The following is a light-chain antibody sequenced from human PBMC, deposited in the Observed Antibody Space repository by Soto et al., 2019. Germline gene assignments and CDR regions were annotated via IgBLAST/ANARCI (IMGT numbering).Light chain of an antibody. CDR2: GAS. J-gene: IGKJ4*01. Sequence: EIVLTQSPGTLSLSPGERATLSCRASQSVSSSFLAWYQQNPGQAPRLLIYGASTRAAGVPARFSGSGSGTEFTLTISSLQSEDSAVYYCQQYNNWPVTFGGGTKVEIK. CDR3: QQYNNWPVT. V-gene: IGKV3-15*01. CDR1: QSVSSS.